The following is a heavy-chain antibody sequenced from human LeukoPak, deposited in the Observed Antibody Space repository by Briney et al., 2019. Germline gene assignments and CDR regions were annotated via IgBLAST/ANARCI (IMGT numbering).Heavy chain of an antibody. J-gene: IGHJ4*02. V-gene: IGHV3-20*04. CDR3: ARVGIYGDYGRYFDY. D-gene: IGHD4-17*01. CDR2: INWNGGSI. Sequence: GGSLRLSCAASGFTFDNYGMSWVRQGPGKGLEWVSGINWNGGSIGYADSVKGRFTISRDNAKNSLYLQMNSLRAEDTALYYCARVGIYGDYGRYFDYWGQGTLVTVSS. CDR1: GFTFDNYG.